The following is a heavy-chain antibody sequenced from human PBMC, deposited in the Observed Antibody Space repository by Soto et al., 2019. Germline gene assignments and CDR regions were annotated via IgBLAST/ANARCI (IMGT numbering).Heavy chain of an antibody. CDR3: ARTRRTLWVGELLDY. V-gene: IGHV1-3*01. J-gene: IGHJ4*02. CDR1: GYTFTSYA. D-gene: IGHD3-10*01. Sequence: QVQLVQSGAEVKKPGASVKVSCKASGYTFTSYAMHWVRQAPGQRLEWMGWINAGNGNTKYSQKFQGRVTITRDTSASTAYMELSSLRSEDTAVYYCARTRRTLWVGELLDYWGQGTLVTVSS. CDR2: INAGNGNT.